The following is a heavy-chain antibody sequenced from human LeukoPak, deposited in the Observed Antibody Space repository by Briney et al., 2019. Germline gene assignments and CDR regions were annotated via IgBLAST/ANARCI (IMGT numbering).Heavy chain of an antibody. CDR1: GGSISSSGYY. V-gene: IGHV4-39*01. CDR3: ARAGQGDFWSGLRYFDY. D-gene: IGHD3-3*01. CDR2: IYYSGST. Sequence: SETLSLTCTVSGGSISSSGYYWGWIRQPPGKGLEWIGSIYYSGSTYYNPSLESRVAISVDTSNNQFSLKLSSVTAADTAAYYCARAGQGDFWSGLRYFDYWGQGTLVTVSS. J-gene: IGHJ4*02.